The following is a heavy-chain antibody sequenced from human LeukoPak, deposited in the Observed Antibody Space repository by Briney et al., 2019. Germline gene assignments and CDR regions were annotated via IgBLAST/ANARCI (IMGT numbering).Heavy chain of an antibody. Sequence: SETLSLTCTVSGGSISSSSYYWGWIRQPPGKGLEWIGSIYYSGCTYYNPSLKSRVTISVDTSKNQFSLKLSSVTAADTAVYYCATYYDFWSGHRPGFDYWGQGTLVTVSS. CDR3: ATYYDFWSGHRPGFDY. V-gene: IGHV4-39*07. J-gene: IGHJ4*02. D-gene: IGHD3-3*01. CDR1: GGSISSSSYY. CDR2: IYYSGCT.